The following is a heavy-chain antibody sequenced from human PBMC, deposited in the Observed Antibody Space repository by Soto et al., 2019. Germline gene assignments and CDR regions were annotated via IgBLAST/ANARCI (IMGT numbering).Heavy chain of an antibody. CDR3: AREPYYDSSGYYWYYFDY. V-gene: IGHV1-69*06. D-gene: IGHD3-22*01. CDR1: GGTFSSYA. Sequence: QVQLVQSGAEVKKPGSSVKVSCKASGGTFSSYAISWVRQAPGQGLERMGGIIPIFGTANYAQKFQGRVTITADKSTSTAYMELSSLRSEDTAVYYCAREPYYDSSGYYWYYFDYWGQGTLVTVSS. J-gene: IGHJ4*02. CDR2: IIPIFGTA.